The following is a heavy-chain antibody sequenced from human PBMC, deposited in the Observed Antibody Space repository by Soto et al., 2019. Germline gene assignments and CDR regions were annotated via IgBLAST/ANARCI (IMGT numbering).Heavy chain of an antibody. CDR3: ARDRGYCSSTSCYRYYYGMDV. CDR2: ISSISSYI. Sequence: GGSLRLACAASGFTFSSYSMNWVRQAPGKGLEWVSSISSISSYIYYADSVKGRFTISRDNAKNSLYLQMNSLRAEDTAVYYCARDRGYCSSTSCYRYYYGMDVWGQGTTVTVSS. J-gene: IGHJ6*02. V-gene: IGHV3-21*01. CDR1: GFTFSSYS. D-gene: IGHD2-2*01.